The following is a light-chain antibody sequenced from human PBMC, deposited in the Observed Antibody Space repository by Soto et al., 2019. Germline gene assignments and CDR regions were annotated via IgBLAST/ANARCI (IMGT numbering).Light chain of an antibody. CDR3: QQSYSTPIT. Sequence: DIHMTQSPSSLSASVGDRVTITCRASETISNFFNWYQQKPGKAPKLLIYAASSLQSGVPSRFSGSGSGTDFTLTIISLQPEDIATYYCQQSYSTPITFGQGTRLEIK. J-gene: IGKJ5*01. V-gene: IGKV1-39*01. CDR2: AAS. CDR1: ETISNF.